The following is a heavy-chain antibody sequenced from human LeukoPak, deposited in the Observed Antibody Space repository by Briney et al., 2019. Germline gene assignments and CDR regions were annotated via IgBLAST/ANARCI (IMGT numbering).Heavy chain of an antibody. Sequence: SETLSLTCTVPGGSISSSSYYWGWIRQPPGKGLEWIGSIYYSGSTYYNPSLKSRVTISVDKSKNQFSLKLSSVTAADTAVYYCARAGTGDWFDPWGQGTLVTVSS. CDR1: GGSISSSSYY. V-gene: IGHV4-39*07. CDR3: ARAGTGDWFDP. J-gene: IGHJ5*02. D-gene: IGHD3/OR15-3a*01. CDR2: IYYSGST.